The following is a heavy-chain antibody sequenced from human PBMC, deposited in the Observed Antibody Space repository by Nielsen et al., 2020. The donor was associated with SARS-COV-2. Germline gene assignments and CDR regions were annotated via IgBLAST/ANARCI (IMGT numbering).Heavy chain of an antibody. D-gene: IGHD6-19*01. CDR3: ARSIAVAVPWFDP. J-gene: IGHJ5*02. CDR2: INPSGGST. Sequence: WVRQAPGQGLEWMGIINPSGGSTSYAQKFQGRVTMTGDTSTSTVYMELSSLRSEDTAVYYCARSIAVAVPWFDPWGQGTLVTVSS. V-gene: IGHV1-46*01.